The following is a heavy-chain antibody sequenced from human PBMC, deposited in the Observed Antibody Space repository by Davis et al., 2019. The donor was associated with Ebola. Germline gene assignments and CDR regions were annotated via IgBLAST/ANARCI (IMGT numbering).Heavy chain of an antibody. J-gene: IGHJ5*02. CDR1: GGSVSSRTYY. V-gene: IGHV4-61*01. CDR2: VYHSGVT. CDR3: ARAAVRNWLDT. Sequence: MPGGSLRLSCTVSGGSVSSRTYYWTWIRQPPGKRPEWIGHVYHSGVTTYNPSLKNRVTISVNTSNNQFSLVLTSVTAADTGVYYCARAAVRNWLDTWGQGTLVTVSS. D-gene: IGHD6-13*01.